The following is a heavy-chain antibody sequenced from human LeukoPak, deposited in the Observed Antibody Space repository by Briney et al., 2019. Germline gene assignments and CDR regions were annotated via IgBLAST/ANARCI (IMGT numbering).Heavy chain of an antibody. CDR1: GGSISSSNW. D-gene: IGHD2-2*01. CDR2: INDSGST. J-gene: IGHJ5*02. Sequence: SETLSLTCAVSGGSISSSNWWNWIRQPPGKGLEWIREINDSGSTNYNPSLKSRVTISVDTSKNQFSLKLTSVTAADTAVYYCARGCSSSSCWLFDPWGQGTLVTVSS. CDR3: ARGCSSSSCWLFDP. V-gene: IGHV4-4*02.